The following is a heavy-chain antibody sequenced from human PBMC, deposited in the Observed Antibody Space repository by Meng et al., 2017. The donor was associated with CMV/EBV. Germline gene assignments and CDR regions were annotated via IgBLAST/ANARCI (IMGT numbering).Heavy chain of an antibody. V-gene: IGHV3-48*03. CDR3: ARGSGAKDIVVVPAAIHGGYYYYGMDV. D-gene: IGHD2-2*02. J-gene: IGHJ6*02. Sequence: GGSLRLSCAASGFTFSSYEMNWVRQAPGKGLEWVSYISSSGGTIYYADSVKGRFTISRDNAKNSLYLQMNSLRAEDTAVYYCARGSGAKDIVVVPAAIHGGYYYYGMDVWGQGTTVTVSS. CDR2: ISSSGGTI. CDR1: GFTFSSYE.